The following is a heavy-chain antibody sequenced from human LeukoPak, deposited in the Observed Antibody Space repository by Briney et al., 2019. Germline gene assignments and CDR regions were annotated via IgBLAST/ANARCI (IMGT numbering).Heavy chain of an antibody. CDR3: ARDLDYYDSSGYLNWFDP. J-gene: IGHJ5*02. Sequence: PSETLSLTCAVSGYSISSYYWSWIRQPAGKGLEWIGRIYTSGSTNYNPSLKSRVTMSVDTSKNQFSLKLSSVTAADTAVYYCARDLDYYDSSGYLNWFDPWGQGTLVTVSS. CDR1: GYSISSYY. D-gene: IGHD3-22*01. V-gene: IGHV4-4*07. CDR2: IYTSGST.